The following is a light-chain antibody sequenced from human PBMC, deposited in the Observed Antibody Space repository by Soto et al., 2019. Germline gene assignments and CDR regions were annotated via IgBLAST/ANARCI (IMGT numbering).Light chain of an antibody. Sequence: EIVLTQSPATLSLSPGERATLSCRASQSLSSQLAWYQRKPGQAPRLLIHDASNRATGIPARFSGSGSATDFTLTISSLEPEDFAVYYCQQRSNWPLTFGGGTKVDIK. CDR2: DAS. CDR3: QQRSNWPLT. J-gene: IGKJ4*01. V-gene: IGKV3-11*01. CDR1: QSLSSQ.